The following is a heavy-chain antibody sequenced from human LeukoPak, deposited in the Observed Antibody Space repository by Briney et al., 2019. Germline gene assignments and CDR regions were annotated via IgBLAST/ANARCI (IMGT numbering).Heavy chain of an antibody. CDR1: GGSISSSSYY. J-gene: IGHJ4*02. Sequence: SETLSLTCTVSGGSISSSSYYWGWIRQPPGKGLEWIGSIYYSGSTYYNPSLKSRVTISVDKSKNQFSLKLSSVTAADTAVYYCATHGAVAANFDYWGQGTLVTVSS. D-gene: IGHD6-19*01. CDR2: IYYSGST. CDR3: ATHGAVAANFDY. V-gene: IGHV4-39*01.